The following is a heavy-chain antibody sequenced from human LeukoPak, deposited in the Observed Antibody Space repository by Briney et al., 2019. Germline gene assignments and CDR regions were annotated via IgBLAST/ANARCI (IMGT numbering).Heavy chain of an antibody. CDR3: ARSQNYYGSGDY. D-gene: IGHD3-10*01. CDR2: IYYSGST. CDR1: GDSVSNGNYY. V-gene: IGHV4-61*01. Sequence: SETLSLTCTVSGDSVSNGNYYWSWLRQPPGNALEWLGYIYYSGSTYYNPSLEGRVTISVDTSKNQFSVKLRSVTAADTAVYYCARSQNYYGSGDYWSQGTLVTVSS. J-gene: IGHJ4*02.